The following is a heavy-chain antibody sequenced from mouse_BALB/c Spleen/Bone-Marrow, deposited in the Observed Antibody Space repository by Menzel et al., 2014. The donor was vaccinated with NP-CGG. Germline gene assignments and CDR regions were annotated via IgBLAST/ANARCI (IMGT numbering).Heavy chain of an antibody. D-gene: IGHD1-1*01. V-gene: IGHV4-1*02. CDR3: ARPDYYGYLNY. CDR2: INADSRTI. J-gene: IGHJ2*01. CDR1: GFDFSRYW. Sequence: EVQLQQSGGGLVQPGGSLKLSCAASGFDFSRYWMSWVRQAPGKGLEWIGEINADSRTINYSPSLKDKFIISRDNAKNTLYLRLNKVRSEDTALYYCARPDYYGYLNYWGQGTTLTVSS.